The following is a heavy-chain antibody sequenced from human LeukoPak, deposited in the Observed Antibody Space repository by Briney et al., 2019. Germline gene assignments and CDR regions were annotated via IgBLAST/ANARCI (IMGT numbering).Heavy chain of an antibody. Sequence: GASVKVSCRASEYTFSNYALHWVRQAPGQSLEWMGWINTGSGNTEYSGKFQGRVTISRDTSASTVYMELSSLRSEDTAVYYCARNRRAVREVIIVDAFDIWGQGTMVTVSS. CDR2: INTGSGNT. D-gene: IGHD3-10*01. J-gene: IGHJ3*02. CDR3: ARNRRAVREVIIVDAFDI. V-gene: IGHV1-3*04. CDR1: EYTFSNYA.